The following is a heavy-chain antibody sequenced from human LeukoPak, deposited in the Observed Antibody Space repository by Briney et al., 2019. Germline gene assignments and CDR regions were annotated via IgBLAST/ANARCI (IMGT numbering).Heavy chain of an antibody. D-gene: IGHD3-3*01. J-gene: IGHJ6*02. Sequence: SVKVSCKASGGTFSSYAISWVRQAPGQGLEWMGGIIPIFGTANYAQKFQGRVTITADESTGTAYMELSSLRSEDTAVYYCATSKARARITIFGVVAARDYYYYGMDVWGQGTTVTVSS. CDR3: ATSKARARITIFGVVAARDYYYYGMDV. V-gene: IGHV1-69*13. CDR2: IIPIFGTA. CDR1: GGTFSSYA.